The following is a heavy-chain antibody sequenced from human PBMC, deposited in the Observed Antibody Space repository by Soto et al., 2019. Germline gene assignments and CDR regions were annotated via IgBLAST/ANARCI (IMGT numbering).Heavy chain of an antibody. J-gene: IGHJ4*02. CDR3: ARDRLATVLRYLDLLFY. Sequence: GASVKVSCKASGYTFTSYAMHWVRQAPGQRLEWMGWINAGNGNTKYSQKFQGRVTITRDTSASTAYMELSSLRSEDTAVYYCARDRLATVLRYLDLLFYWGQGTLVTVSS. CDR2: INAGNGNT. V-gene: IGHV1-3*01. CDR1: GYTFTSYA. D-gene: IGHD3-9*01.